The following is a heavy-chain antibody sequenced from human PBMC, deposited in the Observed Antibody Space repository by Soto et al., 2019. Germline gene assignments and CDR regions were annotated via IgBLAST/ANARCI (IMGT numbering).Heavy chain of an antibody. Sequence: ASVKVSCKASGYTFTGYYMHWVRQAPGQGLEWMGWINPNSGGTNYAQKFQGWVTMTRDTSISTAYMELSRLRSDDTAVYYCARRQAGTSGYGMDVWGQGTTVTVSS. CDR2: INPNSGGT. CDR1: GYTFTGYY. CDR3: ARRQAGTSGYGMDV. D-gene: IGHD1-1*01. J-gene: IGHJ6*02. V-gene: IGHV1-2*04.